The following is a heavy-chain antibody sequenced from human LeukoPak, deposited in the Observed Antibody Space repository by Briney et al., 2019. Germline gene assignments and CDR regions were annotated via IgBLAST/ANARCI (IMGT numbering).Heavy chain of an antibody. V-gene: IGHV1-69*04. CDR3: ARDHGFGTIAVAVPEAFDI. CDR2: IIPILGIA. CDR1: GGTFSSYA. J-gene: IGHJ3*02. Sequence: SVKVSCKASGGTFSSYAISWVRQAPGQGLEWMRRIIPILGIANYAQKFQGRVTITADKSTSTAYMELSSLRSEDTAVYYCARDHGFGTIAVAVPEAFDIWGQGTMVTVSS. D-gene: IGHD6-19*01.